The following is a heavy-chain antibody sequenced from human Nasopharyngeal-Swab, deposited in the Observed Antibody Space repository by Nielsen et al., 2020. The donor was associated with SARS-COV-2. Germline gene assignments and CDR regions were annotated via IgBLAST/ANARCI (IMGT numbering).Heavy chain of an antibody. CDR1: GFTFSSFG. V-gene: IGHV3-30*03. J-gene: IGHJ4*02. D-gene: IGHD4-17*01. CDR2: IAQDASNE. CDR3: ARDAPAHYGAFY. Sequence: GESLKISCAASGFTFSSFGMHWVRQAPGKGLEWVAFIAQDASNEYYGDSVKGRFSISRDSSKNTLYLQMNSLRGEDTAVYYCARDAPAHYGAFYWGRGTLVTVSS.